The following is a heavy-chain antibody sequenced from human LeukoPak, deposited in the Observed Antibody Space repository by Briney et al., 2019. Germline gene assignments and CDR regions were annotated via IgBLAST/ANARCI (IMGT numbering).Heavy chain of an antibody. CDR1: GFHFSAYD. CDR2: FGPSATI. CDR3: AGYGDYPS. V-gene: IGHV3-69-1*01. J-gene: IGHJ5*02. Sequence: GGSLRLSCAASGFHFSAYDMHWVSQAPGGGLEWVAYFGPSATIYYADSVRRRFTSSTDNAQNSLHLQTNSLRADGTAVYYCAGYGDYPSWGQGTPVTVSS. D-gene: IGHD4-17*01.